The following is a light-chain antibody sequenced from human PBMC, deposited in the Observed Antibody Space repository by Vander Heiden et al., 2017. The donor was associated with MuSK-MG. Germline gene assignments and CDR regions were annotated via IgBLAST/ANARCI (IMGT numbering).Light chain of an antibody. CDR1: TGAVTSAHY. V-gene: IGLV7-43*01. Sequence: QTVVTQEPSLTVSPGGTVTLTCASSTGAVTSAHYPNWFQQKPGQAPRVLMFSTSKRHSGTPARFSGSLCGGTAALKPTGVQAEEEADDYCLPSYGSAKLDVFGTGTKLTVL. CDR2: STS. CDR3: LPSYGSAKLDV. J-gene: IGLJ1*01.